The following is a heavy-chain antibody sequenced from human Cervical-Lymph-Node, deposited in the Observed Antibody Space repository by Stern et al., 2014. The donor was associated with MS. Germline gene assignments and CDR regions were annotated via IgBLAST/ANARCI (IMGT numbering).Heavy chain of an antibody. CDR2: INTSGDST. J-gene: IGHJ4*02. CDR3: GRDEGGVVPTAVLDF. D-gene: IGHD3-16*01. V-gene: IGHV1-46*01. Sequence: QLVQSGAEVKKPGASVNVSCKASGYTFTKYYMHWVRQAPGQGLERMGIINTSGDSTSYAPKFQGRFTITRDASTNTVYMELNRLRSEDTAVYYCGRDEGGVVPTAVLDFWGQGTVVTVSS. CDR1: GYTFTKYY.